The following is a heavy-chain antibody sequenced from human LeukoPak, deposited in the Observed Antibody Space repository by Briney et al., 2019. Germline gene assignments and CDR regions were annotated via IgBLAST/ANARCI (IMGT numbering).Heavy chain of an antibody. V-gene: IGHV3-48*01. D-gene: IGHD2-15*01. CDR3: ARDMGYCSGGNCYRWFHT. CDR2: ISHTGYTT. CDR1: GFTFSSCS. Sequence: GGSLRLSCAVSGFTFSSCSFSWVRQAPGKGLEWVSYISHTGYTTYYADSVKGRFTISRGDARNSVSLQVNSLRAEDTAVYYCARDMGYCSGGNCYRWFHTWGQGTLVTVSS. J-gene: IGHJ5*02.